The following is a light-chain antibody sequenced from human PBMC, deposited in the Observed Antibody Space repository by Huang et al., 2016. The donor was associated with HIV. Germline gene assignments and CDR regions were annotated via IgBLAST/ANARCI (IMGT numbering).Light chain of an antibody. CDR2: GAS. CDR1: QSVSSSY. Sequence: EIVLTQSPGTLSLSPGERANLSCRASQSVSSSYLAWYQQKPGQAPRLLIYGASSRATCIPDRFSGSGSGTDFTLTISRLEPEDVAVYYCQQYGSSRTFGQGTKVEIK. J-gene: IGKJ1*01. CDR3: QQYGSSRT. V-gene: IGKV3-20*01.